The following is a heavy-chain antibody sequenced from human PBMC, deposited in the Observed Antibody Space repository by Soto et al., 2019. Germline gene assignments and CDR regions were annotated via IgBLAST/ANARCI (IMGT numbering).Heavy chain of an antibody. Sequence: EVQVLESGGGLVQPGGSLRLSCAASGFTYSSFAMTWLRQAPGKGLEWVSAISAGGGTTYYADSVKGRFTSSRDNSKKTQYLQMNSLRADDAAVYYCARARGGNTYEYFDLWGRGTLVTVSS. CDR2: ISAGGGTT. D-gene: IGHD5-18*01. V-gene: IGHV3-23*01. CDR3: ARARGGNTYEYFDL. CDR1: GFTYSSFA. J-gene: IGHJ2*01.